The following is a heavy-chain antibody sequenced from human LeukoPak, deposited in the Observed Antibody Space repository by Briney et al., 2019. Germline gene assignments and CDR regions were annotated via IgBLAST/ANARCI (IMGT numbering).Heavy chain of an antibody. CDR1: GYTLTELS. Sequence: ASVKVSCKVSGYTLTELSIHWVRQAPGKGLEWMGGFDPEHGETIYAQKFQGRVTMTEGTSTDTAYMELSSLRSEDTAVYYCATLDYYDSSAYYSDYWGQGTLVTVSS. CDR2: FDPEHGET. CDR3: ATLDYYDSSAYYSDY. V-gene: IGHV1-24*01. D-gene: IGHD3-22*01. J-gene: IGHJ4*02.